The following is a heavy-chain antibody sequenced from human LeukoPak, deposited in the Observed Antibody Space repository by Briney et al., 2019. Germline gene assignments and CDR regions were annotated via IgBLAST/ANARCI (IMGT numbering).Heavy chain of an antibody. CDR3: ARGGGLDV. CDR2: INHKGNVN. Sequence: GGSLRLSCAASGITFSSYWMNWARQAPGKGLEWVASINHKGNVNYYVDSVKGRFTISRDNAKNSLYLQMSNLRAEDTAVYFCARGGGLDVWGQGATVTVSS. D-gene: IGHD3-16*01. J-gene: IGHJ6*02. CDR1: GITFSSYW. V-gene: IGHV3-7*03.